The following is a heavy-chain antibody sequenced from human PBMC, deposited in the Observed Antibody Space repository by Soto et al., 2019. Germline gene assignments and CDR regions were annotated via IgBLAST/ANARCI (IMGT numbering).Heavy chain of an antibody. J-gene: IGHJ4*02. V-gene: IGHV1-69*13. CDR1: GGTFSSYA. CDR3: ATGDSSGTFDY. CDR2: IIPIFGTA. D-gene: IGHD6-19*01. Sequence: GASVKVSCKASGGTFSSYAISWVRQAPGQGLEWMGGIIPIFGTANYAQKFQGRVTITADESTSTAYMELSSLRSEDTAVYYCATGDSSGTFDYWGQGTLVTVSS.